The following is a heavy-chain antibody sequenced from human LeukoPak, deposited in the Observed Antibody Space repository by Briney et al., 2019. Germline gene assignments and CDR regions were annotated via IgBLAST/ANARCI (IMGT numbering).Heavy chain of an antibody. CDR3: TRVPEGTMIVVGNPLDY. D-gene: IGHD3-22*01. CDR1: GFTFGDYA. J-gene: IGHJ4*02. CDR2: IRSKAYGGTT. V-gene: IGHV3-49*04. Sequence: GGSLRLSCTASGFTFGDYAMSWVRQAPGKGLEWVGFIRSKAYGGTTEYAASVKGRFTISRDDSKSIAYLQMNSLKTEDTAVYYCTRVPEGTMIVVGNPLDYWGQGTLVTVSS.